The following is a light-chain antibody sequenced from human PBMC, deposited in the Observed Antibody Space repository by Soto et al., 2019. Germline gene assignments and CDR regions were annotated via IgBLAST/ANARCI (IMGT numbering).Light chain of an antibody. CDR2: EVS. Sequence: QSALTQPPSASGSPGQSVTISCTGTSSDVGGYNYVSWYQQHPGKAPKLMIYEVSKRPSGVPDRFSGSKSGNTASLTVSGLQAEDEADYYCQSYDSSLSVSVIFGGGTKLTVI. J-gene: IGLJ2*01. V-gene: IGLV2-8*01. CDR3: QSYDSSLSVSVI. CDR1: SSDVGGYNY.